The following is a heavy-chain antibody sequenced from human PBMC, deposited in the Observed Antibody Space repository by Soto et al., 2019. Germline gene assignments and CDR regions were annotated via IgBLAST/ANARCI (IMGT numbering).Heavy chain of an antibody. Sequence: QVQLQESGPGLVKPSQTLSLTCTVSGGSISSGGYYWSWIRQHPGKGLEWIGYIYYSGSTYYNPSLKSRVTISVDTSKNQFSLKLSSVTAADTAVYYCARARRGYDSWDDAFDIWGQGTMVPVSS. V-gene: IGHV4-31*03. D-gene: IGHD5-12*01. J-gene: IGHJ3*02. CDR3: ARARRGYDSWDDAFDI. CDR1: GGSISSGGYY. CDR2: IYYSGST.